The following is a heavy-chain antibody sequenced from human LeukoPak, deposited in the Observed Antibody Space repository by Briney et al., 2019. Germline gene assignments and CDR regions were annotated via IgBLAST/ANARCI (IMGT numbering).Heavy chain of an antibody. D-gene: IGHD3-22*01. CDR2: IYYNGSS. CDR3: ATLRSITVIVVVSPGLFDY. Sequence: SETLSLTCTVSGGSISSSSYYWGWIRQPPGKGLEWVGSIYYNGSSYYNPSLKGRVAISVDTSKNQFSLKLSSVTAADTAVYYCATLRSITVIVVVSPGLFDYWGQGTLVTVSS. V-gene: IGHV4-39*01. J-gene: IGHJ4*02. CDR1: GGSISSSSYY.